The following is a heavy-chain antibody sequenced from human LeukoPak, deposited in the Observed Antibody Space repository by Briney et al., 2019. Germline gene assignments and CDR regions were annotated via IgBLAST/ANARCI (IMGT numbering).Heavy chain of an antibody. CDR3: ARGRLQPEF. CDR2: IRTKHNGGST. Sequence: GGSLRLSCAASGFTFSSYGMHWFRQAPGQGLEWVGFIRTKHNGGSTDYAASLKGRFTISRDDSQSIAYLQMNSLKTEDTAFYYCARGRLQPEFWGQGTLVTVSS. J-gene: IGHJ1*01. V-gene: IGHV3-49*03. CDR1: GFTFSSYG. D-gene: IGHD1-14*01.